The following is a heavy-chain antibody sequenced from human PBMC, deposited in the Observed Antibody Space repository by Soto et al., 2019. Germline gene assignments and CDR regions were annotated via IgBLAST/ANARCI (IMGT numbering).Heavy chain of an antibody. Sequence: QVQLVQSGAEVKKPGASVKVSCKASGYTFTSYDINWVRQATGQGLEWMGWMNPNSGNTGYAQKFQGRVTMTRNTSISTAYMELSSLRSEDTAVYYCVSLYCSGGSCYLYNWGQGTLVTVSS. J-gene: IGHJ4*02. V-gene: IGHV1-8*01. CDR3: VSLYCSGGSCYLYN. CDR2: MNPNSGNT. CDR1: GYTFTSYD. D-gene: IGHD2-15*01.